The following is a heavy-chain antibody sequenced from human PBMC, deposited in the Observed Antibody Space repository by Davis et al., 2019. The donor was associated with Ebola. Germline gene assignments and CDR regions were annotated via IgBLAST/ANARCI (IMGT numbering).Heavy chain of an antibody. CDR2: ISSSGSTI. CDR1: GFTFSDYY. CDR3: TRDKSEAGAFDI. J-gene: IGHJ3*02. D-gene: IGHD6-13*01. Sequence: PGGSLRLSCAASGFTFSDYYMSWIRQAPGKGLEWVSYISSSGSTIYYADSVKGRFTISRDNAKNPLYLQMNSLRAEDTAVYYCTRDKSEAGAFDIWGQGTMVTVSS. V-gene: IGHV3-11*04.